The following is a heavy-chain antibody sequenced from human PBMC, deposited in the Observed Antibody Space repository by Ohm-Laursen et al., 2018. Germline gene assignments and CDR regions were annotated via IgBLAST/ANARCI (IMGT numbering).Heavy chain of an antibody. J-gene: IGHJ4*02. CDR2: INPNSGGT. Sequence: ASVKVSCQTSGYTFTNYDITWVRQAPGQGLEWMGWINPNSGGTNYAQKFQGRVTMTRDTSISTAYMELSRLRSDDTAVYYCARTGRAVVTAIYFWGQGTLVTVSS. D-gene: IGHD2-21*02. V-gene: IGHV1-2*02. CDR3: ARTGRAVVTAIYF. CDR1: GYTFTNYD.